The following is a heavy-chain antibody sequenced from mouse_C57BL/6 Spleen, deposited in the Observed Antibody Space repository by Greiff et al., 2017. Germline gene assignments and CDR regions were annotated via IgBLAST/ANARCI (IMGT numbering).Heavy chain of an antibody. Sequence: QVQLKESGAELVKPGASVKISCKASGYAFSSYWMNWVKQRPGKGLEWIGQIYPGDGDTNYNGKFKGKATLTADKSSSTAYMQLSSLTSEDSAVYFCARVGSSGFFDYWCQVTTLTVSS. CDR1: GYAFSSYW. D-gene: IGHD3-2*02. V-gene: IGHV1-80*01. J-gene: IGHJ2*01. CDR3: ARVGSSGFFDY. CDR2: IYPGDGDT.